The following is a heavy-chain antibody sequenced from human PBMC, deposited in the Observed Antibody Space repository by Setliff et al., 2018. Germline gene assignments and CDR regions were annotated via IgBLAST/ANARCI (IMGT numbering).Heavy chain of an antibody. CDR3: AKGGTYRYFDY. CDR2: VFYSGAT. V-gene: IGHV4-61*08. Sequence: SETLSLTCTVSGGSLSGASIVTWIRQPPGKGQEFIGYVFYSGATKYDPSLKSRVTMSVDTSKNQFSLKLRSVTAADTAMYYCAKGGTYRYFDYWGQGTLVTVS. J-gene: IGHJ4*02. CDR1: GGSLSGAS.